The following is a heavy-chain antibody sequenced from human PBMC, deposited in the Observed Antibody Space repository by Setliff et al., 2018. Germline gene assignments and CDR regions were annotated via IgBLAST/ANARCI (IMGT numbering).Heavy chain of an antibody. CDR1: GYSVSSGYY. J-gene: IGHJ4*02. D-gene: IGHD2-8*02. CDR3: TVYNTGSSKDHY. CDR2: IYHSGST. V-gene: IGHV4-38-2*02. Sequence: SETLSLTCTVSGYSVSSGYYRGWIRQPPGKGLEWIGSIYHSGSTYYNPSLKSRVTISVDTSKNQFSLRLTSVTAADTALYYCTVYNTGSSKDHYWGQGTPVTVSS.